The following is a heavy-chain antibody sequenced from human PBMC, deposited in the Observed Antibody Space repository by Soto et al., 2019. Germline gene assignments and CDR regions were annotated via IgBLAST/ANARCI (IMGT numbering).Heavy chain of an antibody. CDR3: ARDSRYFDPIVGAFDI. D-gene: IGHD3-9*01. V-gene: IGHV3-30-3*01. CDR1: GFAVRSYA. Sequence: LFCAASGFAVRSYAMHSVRQAPCKGLEWVAVISYDGSNKYYADSVKGRFTISRDNSKNTLYLQMNSLRAEDTAVYYCARDSRYFDPIVGAFDIWGQGTMVTVSS. J-gene: IGHJ3*02. CDR2: ISYDGSNK.